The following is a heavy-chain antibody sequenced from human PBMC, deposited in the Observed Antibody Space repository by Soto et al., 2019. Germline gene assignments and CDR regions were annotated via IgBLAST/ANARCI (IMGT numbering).Heavy chain of an antibody. CDR3: ARDQRSRWLLYPGFDP. J-gene: IGHJ5*02. D-gene: IGHD2-15*01. V-gene: IGHV4-39*07. CDR2: FYYTGGT. CDR1: GGSISSSGSY. Sequence: SETLSLTCTVSGGSISSSGSYWGWVRQPPGKGLEWIVSFYYTGGTYSTNYNPSLKSRVTISVDTSKNQFSLKLSSVTAADTAVYYCARDQRSRWLLYPGFDPWGQGTLVTVSS.